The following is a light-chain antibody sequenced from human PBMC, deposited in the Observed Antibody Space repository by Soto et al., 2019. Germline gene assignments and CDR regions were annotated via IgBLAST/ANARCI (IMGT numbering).Light chain of an antibody. Sequence: EIVMTQSPATLSVSPGERATLSCRASQSVSSNLAWYQQKPGQAPRLLIYGASTRATGIPARFSGSGSGTEFTITISSLQSEDFAVYYCQQYNNWPPPLTFGGGTKV. CDR3: QQYNNWPPPLT. CDR1: QSVSSN. V-gene: IGKV3-15*01. CDR2: GAS. J-gene: IGKJ4*01.